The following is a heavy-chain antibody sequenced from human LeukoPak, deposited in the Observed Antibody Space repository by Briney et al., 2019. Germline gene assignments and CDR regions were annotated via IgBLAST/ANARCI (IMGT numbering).Heavy chain of an antibody. CDR2: IRSKTYRGTT. V-gene: IGHV3-49*03. Sequence: GGSLRLSCTASGSTFDDYAMSWFRHAPGEGLERVGFIRSKTYRGTTEYGASVKGRFTISRDDSKSIAYLQMDSLKTEDTAVYYCTRDTVYYDSTDWGQGTLVSVSS. CDR1: GSTFDDYA. CDR3: TRDTVYYDSTD. D-gene: IGHD3-22*01. J-gene: IGHJ4*02.